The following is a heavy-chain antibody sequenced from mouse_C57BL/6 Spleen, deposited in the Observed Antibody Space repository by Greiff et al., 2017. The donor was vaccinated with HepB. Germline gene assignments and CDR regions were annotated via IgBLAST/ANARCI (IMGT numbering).Heavy chain of an antibody. CDR3: ASGYYGSSLWYFDV. CDR1: GFNIKNPY. CDR2: IDPANGNT. D-gene: IGHD1-1*01. J-gene: IGHJ1*03. V-gene: IGHV14-3*01. Sequence: EVQLQQSVAELVRPGASVKLSCTASGFNIKNPYMHWVKQRPEQGLEWIGRIDPANGNTKYAPKFQGKATITADTSSNTAYLQLSSLTSEDTAIYYCASGYYGSSLWYFDVWGTGTTVTVSS.